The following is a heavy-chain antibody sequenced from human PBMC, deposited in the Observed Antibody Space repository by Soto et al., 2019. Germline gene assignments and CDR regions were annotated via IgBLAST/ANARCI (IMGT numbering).Heavy chain of an antibody. J-gene: IGHJ6*03. Sequence: QVQLVQSGAEVKKPGASVKVSCKASGYTFTSDDIIWVRQATGQGLEWVGWMNPNTGKTGYAEKLQVSVTMTSNTSISTAYMEVSNLRAEDMAVYYCARGINYKYGYGWNHYFYSMDVWGRGTTVTVSS. D-gene: IGHD5-18*01. CDR1: GYTFTSDD. V-gene: IGHV1-8*01. CDR2: MNPNTGKT. CDR3: ARGINYKYGYGWNHYFYSMDV.